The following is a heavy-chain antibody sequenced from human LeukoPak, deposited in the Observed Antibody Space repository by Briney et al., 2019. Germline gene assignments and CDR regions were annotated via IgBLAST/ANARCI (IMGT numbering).Heavy chain of an antibody. Sequence: GASVKVSCKASGFTFATHEISWMRQAPGQGLEWLGWIRGSSGKTDYAQKLQDRVTMTADTSTTTAYMELRSLRSDDTAVYYCARGRVKRVPFTAVPGPLDYWGQGSLVTVSS. CDR1: GFTFATHE. CDR2: IRGSSGKT. CDR3: ARGRVKRVPFTAVPGPLDY. V-gene: IGHV1-18*01. D-gene: IGHD6-19*01. J-gene: IGHJ4*02.